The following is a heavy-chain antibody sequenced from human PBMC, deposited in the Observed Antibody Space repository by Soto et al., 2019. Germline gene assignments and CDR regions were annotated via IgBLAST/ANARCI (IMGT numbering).Heavy chain of an antibody. V-gene: IGHV1-69*11. D-gene: IGHD5-18*01. J-gene: IGHJ6*02. CDR3: ASSAMDHYYYGMDV. CDR2: IIPILGTA. CDR1: GGTFSSYA. Sequence: QVQLVQSGAEVKKPGSSVKVSCKSSGGTFSSYAISWVRQAPGQGLEWMGGIIPILGTAGYAQKFQGRVKITADASTSTAYRELSSLRSEDTAVYYCASSAMDHYYYGMDVWGQGTTVTVSS.